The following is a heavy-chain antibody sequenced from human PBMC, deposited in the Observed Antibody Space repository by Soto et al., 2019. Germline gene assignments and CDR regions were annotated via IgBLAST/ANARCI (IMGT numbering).Heavy chain of an antibody. CDR1: GYTFTNYG. V-gene: IGHV1-18*01. CDR2: ISAYNGNT. J-gene: IGHJ4*02. Sequence: ASVKVSCKASGYTFTNYGISWVRQAPGQGLEWMGWISAYNGNTKYAQKLQGRVTMTTDTSTSTAYMELRSLRSDDTAMYYCATRSPPFDYWGQGTLVTVSS. CDR3: ATRSPPFDY.